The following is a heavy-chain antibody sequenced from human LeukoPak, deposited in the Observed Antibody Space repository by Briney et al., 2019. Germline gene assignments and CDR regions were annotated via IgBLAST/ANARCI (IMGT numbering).Heavy chain of an antibody. J-gene: IGHJ3*02. D-gene: IGHD3-10*01. V-gene: IGHV1-46*01. CDR2: INPSGGST. Sequence: ASVKVSCKASGYTFTSQYVHWVRQAPGRGLEWMGIINPSGGSTKYAQKFQGRVTMTRDTSTSTVYMELKRLRSEDTAVYYCASWFGENDALDIWGQGTMVTVSS. CDR3: ASWFGENDALDI. CDR1: GYTFTSQY.